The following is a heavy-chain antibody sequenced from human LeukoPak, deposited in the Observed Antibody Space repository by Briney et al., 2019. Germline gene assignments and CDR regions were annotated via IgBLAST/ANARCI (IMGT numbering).Heavy chain of an antibody. J-gene: IGHJ3*02. CDR2: ISYDGSNE. CDR1: GFTFSSYW. Sequence: GGSLRLSCAASGFTFSSYWMHWVRQAPGKGLEWVAVISYDGSNEYYADSVKGRFTISRDNSKNTLYLQMNSLRAEDTAIYYCAKLHYDSSGYSPEYAFDIWGQGTMVTVSS. D-gene: IGHD3-22*01. CDR3: AKLHYDSSGYSPEYAFDI. V-gene: IGHV3-30*18.